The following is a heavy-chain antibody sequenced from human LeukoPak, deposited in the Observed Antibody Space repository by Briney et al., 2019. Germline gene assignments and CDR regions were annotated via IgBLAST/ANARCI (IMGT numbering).Heavy chain of an antibody. V-gene: IGHV3-74*01. CDR2: IGSDGSRA. CDR3: PLCYEYDHPDALDF. Sequence: GGSLPLSCAASGFTFITYYIHCVRQPPWKELAWVSRIGSDGSRASSADSVQGRFTISSDKPKKTESLQMNKQTAENTAIYYCPLCYEYDHPDALDFWGQGTMVTVSS. J-gene: IGHJ3*01. CDR1: GFTFITYY. D-gene: IGHD2-8*01.